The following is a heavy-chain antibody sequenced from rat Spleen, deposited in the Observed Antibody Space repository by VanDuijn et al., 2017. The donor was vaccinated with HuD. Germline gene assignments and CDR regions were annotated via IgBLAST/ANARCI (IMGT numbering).Heavy chain of an antibody. CDR1: GFTFSDYY. Sequence: EVQLVESGGGLVQPGRSLKLSCAASGFTFSDYYMAWVRQAPKKGLEWVASISYEGSTTYYGDSVKGRFTISRDNAKSTLYLQMNSLRSEDTATYYCAKGHWYFDFWGTGTMVTVSS. V-gene: IGHV5-22*01. J-gene: IGHJ1*01. CDR3: AKGHWYFDF. CDR2: ISYEGSTT.